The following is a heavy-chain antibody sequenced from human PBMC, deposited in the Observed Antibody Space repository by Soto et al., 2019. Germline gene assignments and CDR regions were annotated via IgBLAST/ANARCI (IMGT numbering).Heavy chain of an antibody. Sequence: GGSLRLSCAASGGTFSSYWMHWVRQAPGKGLVWVSCINTDGSRTNYAASVKGRFTISRDNAKNTLYLQMNSLRAEDTAVYYCARDRGSGYDSDYWGQGTLVTVSS. V-gene: IGHV3-74*01. CDR1: GGTFSSYW. J-gene: IGHJ4*02. D-gene: IGHD5-12*01. CDR3: ARDRGSGYDSDY. CDR2: INTDGSRT.